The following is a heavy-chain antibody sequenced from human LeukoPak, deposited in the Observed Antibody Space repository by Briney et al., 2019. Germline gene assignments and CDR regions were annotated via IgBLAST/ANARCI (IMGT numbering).Heavy chain of an antibody. V-gene: IGHV3-11*01. J-gene: IGHJ4*02. Sequence: PGGSLRLSCAASGFRFDDFYVSWIRQAPGKGLEWISFIGASGGMMDHADSVKGRFTISRDNAKNSVHLEMNNLKAEDTAVYHCARHMVLSPCDYWGPGTLVTVSS. CDR3: ARHMVLSPCDY. D-gene: IGHD4/OR15-4a*01. CDR1: GFRFDDFY. CDR2: IGASGGMM.